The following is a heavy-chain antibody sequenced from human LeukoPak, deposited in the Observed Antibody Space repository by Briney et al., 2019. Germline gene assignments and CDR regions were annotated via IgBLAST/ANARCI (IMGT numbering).Heavy chain of an antibody. CDR3: ARLRRDSSSWTYYFDY. Sequence: SETLSLTCTVSGGSISSYYWSWIRQPPGKGLEWIGYIYYSGSTNYNPSLKSRVTISVDTSKNQFSLKLSSVTAADTAVYYCARLRRDSSSWTYYFDYWGRGTLVTVSS. J-gene: IGHJ4*02. CDR2: IYYSGST. CDR1: GGSISSYY. D-gene: IGHD6-13*01. V-gene: IGHV4-59*08.